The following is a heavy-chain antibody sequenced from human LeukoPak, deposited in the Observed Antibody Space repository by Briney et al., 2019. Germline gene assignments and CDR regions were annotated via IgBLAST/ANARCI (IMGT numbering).Heavy chain of an antibody. CDR1: GFTFSRFW. CDR2: IKQGGSEI. V-gene: IGHV3-7*01. CDR3: ARDDGFYSASGIYQNYFDH. Sequence: PGGSLRLSCSASGFTFSRFWMSWVRQAPGKGLEYVALIKQGGSEIFHMDSVKGRFTISRDDAKNSLYLQMNSLRGEDTAVYYCARDDGFYSASGIYQNYFDHWGQGILVTVSP. J-gene: IGHJ4*02. D-gene: IGHD3-10*01.